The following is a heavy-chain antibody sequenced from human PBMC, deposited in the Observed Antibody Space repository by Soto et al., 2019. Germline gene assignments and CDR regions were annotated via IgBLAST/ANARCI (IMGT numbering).Heavy chain of an antibody. CDR2: INHSGST. J-gene: IGHJ6*03. CDR1: GGSFSGYY. V-gene: IGHV4-34*01. CDR3: ARVFPHYDFWSGYYKGGGSYYMDV. D-gene: IGHD3-3*01. Sequence: SETLSLTCAVYGGSFSGYYWSWIRQPPGKGLEWIGEINHSGSTNYNPSLKSRVTISVDTSKNQFSLKLSSVTAADTAVYYCARVFPHYDFWSGYYKGGGSYYMDVWGKGTTVTVSS.